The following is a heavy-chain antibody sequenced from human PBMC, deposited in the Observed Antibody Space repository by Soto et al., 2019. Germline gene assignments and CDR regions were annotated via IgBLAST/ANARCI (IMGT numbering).Heavy chain of an antibody. CDR3: ARGDYDILTGYYHGMDV. CDR2: IYYSGST. CDR1: GGSISTHY. D-gene: IGHD3-9*01. J-gene: IGHJ6*02. V-gene: IGHV4-59*11. Sequence: PSETLSLTCTVSGGSISTHYWTWIRQPPGKGLEWIGYIYYSGSTNYNPSLKSRVTISVDTSKNQFSLKLSSVTAADTAVYYCARGDYDILTGYYHGMDVWGQGTTVTVSS.